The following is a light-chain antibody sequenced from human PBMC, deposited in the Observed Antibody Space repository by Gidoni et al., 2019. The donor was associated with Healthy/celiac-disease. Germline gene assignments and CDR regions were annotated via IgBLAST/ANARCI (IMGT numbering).Light chain of an antibody. CDR2: GKN. J-gene: IGLJ2*01. Sequence: SSELTQDPAVSVALGKTVRITCQGDSLRSYYASWYQQKPGQAPVLVIYGKNNRPSGIPDRSSGSSSGNTASLTITGAQAEDEADYYCNSRDSSGNLVVFGGGTKLTVL. CDR3: NSRDSSGNLVV. CDR1: SLRSYY. V-gene: IGLV3-19*01.